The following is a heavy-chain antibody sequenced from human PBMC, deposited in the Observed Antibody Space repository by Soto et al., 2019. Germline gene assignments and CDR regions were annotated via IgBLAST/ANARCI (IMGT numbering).Heavy chain of an antibody. CDR2: INPSGGST. D-gene: IGHD2-8*01. CDR1: GYTFTSYY. CDR3: ARANGYFDY. Sequence: QVQLVQSGAEVKKPGASVKVSCKASGYTFTSYYMHWVRQAPGQGLEWMGIINPSGGSTSYAQKFEGRVTMTRDPSTSTAYMELISLRSEDTAVYYCARANGYFDYWGQGTLVTVPS. J-gene: IGHJ4*02. V-gene: IGHV1-46*03.